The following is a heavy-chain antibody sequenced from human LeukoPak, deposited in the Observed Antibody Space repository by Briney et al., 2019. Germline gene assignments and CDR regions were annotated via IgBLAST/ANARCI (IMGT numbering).Heavy chain of an antibody. V-gene: IGHV4-61*02. CDR1: GGSISSGSYY. CDR2: IYTSGST. CDR3: ARGQDSSGYYYYYYYMDV. J-gene: IGHJ6*03. Sequence: PSETLSLTRTVSGGSISSGSYYWSWIRQPAGKGLEWIGRIYTSGSTNYNPSLKSRVTISVDTSKNQFSLKLSSVTAADTAVYYCARGQDSSGYYYYYYYMDVWGKGTTVTVSS. D-gene: IGHD3-22*01.